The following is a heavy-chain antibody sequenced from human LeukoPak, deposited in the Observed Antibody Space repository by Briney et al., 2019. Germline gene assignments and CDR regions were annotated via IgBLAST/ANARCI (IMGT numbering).Heavy chain of an antibody. CDR2: IYYTGST. V-gene: IGHV4-59*01. Sequence: SETLSLTCTVSGGSISTYYWSWIRQPPGKGLEWIGYIYYTGSTNSNPSFKSRVTISVDTSKNQFSLKLSSVTAADTAVYYCARESHSSQSVDYWGQGTLVTVSS. D-gene: IGHD6-13*01. CDR3: ARESHSSQSVDY. CDR1: GGSISTYY. J-gene: IGHJ4*02.